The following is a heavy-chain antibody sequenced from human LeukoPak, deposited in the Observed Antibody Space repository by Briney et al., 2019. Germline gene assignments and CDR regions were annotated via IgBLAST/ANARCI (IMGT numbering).Heavy chain of an antibody. CDR1: GGSISSYY. D-gene: IGHD3-10*01. CDR2: IYYSGST. J-gene: IGHJ5*02. CDR3: ARGGYYGSGNDFRFDP. V-gene: IGHV4-59*01. Sequence: PGGSLRLSCAASGGSISSYYWSWIRQPPGKGLEWIGYIYYSGSTNYNPSLKSRVTISVDTPKNQFSLKLSSVTAADTAVYYCARGGYYGSGNDFRFDPWGQGTLVTVSS.